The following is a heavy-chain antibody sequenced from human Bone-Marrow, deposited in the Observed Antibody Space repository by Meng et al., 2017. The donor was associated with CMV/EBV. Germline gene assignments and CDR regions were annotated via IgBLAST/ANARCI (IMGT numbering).Heavy chain of an antibody. CDR3: ARVGGSNSFDY. D-gene: IGHD3-16*01. V-gene: IGHV4-31*03. J-gene: IGHJ4*02. CDR1: GGSISSGGYY. Sequence: CTVSGGSISSGGYYWSWIRQHPGKGLEWIGYIYYSGSTYYNPSLKSRVTISVDTSKNQFSLKLSSVTAADTAVYYCARVGGSNSFDYWGQGTLVTVSS. CDR2: IYYSGST.